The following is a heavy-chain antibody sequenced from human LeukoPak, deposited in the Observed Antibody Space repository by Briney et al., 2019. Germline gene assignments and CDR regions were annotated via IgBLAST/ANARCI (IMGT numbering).Heavy chain of an antibody. V-gene: IGHV1-46*01. CDR2: INPSGGFT. J-gene: IGHJ4*02. D-gene: IGHD2-15*01. CDR3: AREPPVVVVAATRGDY. Sequence: ASVKVSCKASGYSFSTHWMHWVRQAPGQGLEWMGIINPSGGFTSYAQKLQGRVTMTRDTSISTAYMELSRLRSDDTAVYYCAREPPVVVVAATRGDYWGQGTLVTVSS. CDR1: GYSFSTHW.